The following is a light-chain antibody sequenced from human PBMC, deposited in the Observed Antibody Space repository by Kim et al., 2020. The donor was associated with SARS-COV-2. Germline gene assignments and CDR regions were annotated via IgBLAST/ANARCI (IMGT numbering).Light chain of an antibody. J-gene: IGLJ1*01. V-gene: IGLV3-19*01. CDR3: CSRDISGNHYF. CDR2: GKN. CDR1: SLTNYF. Sequence: SSELTQDPAVSVVLGQTIRITCQGDSLTNYFASWYQQKPGQAPVLVIYGKNNRPSGIPDRFSGSISGTPASLTITGTQAEDEADYYCCSRDISGNHYFFGPGTKVTVL.